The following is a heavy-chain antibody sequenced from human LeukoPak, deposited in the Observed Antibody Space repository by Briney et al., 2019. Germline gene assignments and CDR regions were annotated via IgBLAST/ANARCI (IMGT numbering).Heavy chain of an antibody. D-gene: IGHD4-17*01. V-gene: IGHV3-53*01. CDR1: GGSIRSYY. J-gene: IGHJ4*02. CDR3: AKECDYGNTSHMPCY. CDR2: ISDGGWT. Sequence: ETLSLTCTVSGGSIRSYYWSWVRQAPGKGLEWVSSISDGGWTAYTDSVKGRFFISRETATNTLYLQMNSLRVEDTAVYYCAKECDYGNTSHMPCYWGQGTLVTVSS.